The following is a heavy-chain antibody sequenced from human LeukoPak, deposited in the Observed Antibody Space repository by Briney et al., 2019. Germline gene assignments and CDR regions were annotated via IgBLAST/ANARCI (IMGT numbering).Heavy chain of an antibody. CDR2: IYTSGST. V-gene: IGHV4-61*02. J-gene: IGHJ3*02. CDR3: AREEILWFGELFQFDAFDI. Sequence: PSETLSLTCTVSGGSISSSSYYWSWIRQPAGKGLEWIGRIYTSGSTNYNPSLKSRVTISVDTSKNQFSLKLSSVTAADTAVYYCAREEILWFGELFQFDAFDIWGQGTMVTVSS. D-gene: IGHD3-10*01. CDR1: GGSISSSSYY.